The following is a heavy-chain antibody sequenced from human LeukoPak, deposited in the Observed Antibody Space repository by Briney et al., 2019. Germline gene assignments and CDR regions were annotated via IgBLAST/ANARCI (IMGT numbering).Heavy chain of an antibody. D-gene: IGHD3-22*01. CDR3: AKIQEDDSSGYYYSNFDY. V-gene: IGHV3-23*01. CDR1: GFNFSLYC. CDR2: ISGSRGAT. Sequence: GGSLRLSCAASGFNFSLYCMSWVRQAPGKGLEWVSAISGSRGATYYADSAKGLFTISRGNSKNALYLQMIRLNAEDTAEYYCAKIQEDDSSGYYYSNFDYWGQGELGTVSS. J-gene: IGHJ5*01.